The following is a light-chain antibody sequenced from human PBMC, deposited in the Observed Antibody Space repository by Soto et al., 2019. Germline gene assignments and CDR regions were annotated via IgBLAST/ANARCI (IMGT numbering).Light chain of an antibody. CDR3: SSYTTSNTRQIV. Sequence: QSALTQPASVSGSPGQSINISCTGTSSDVGGYNYVSWYQHHPGKAPKLIIYDVYNRPSAVSNPFSGSKSGNTASLTISGLQPEDEAAYYCSSYTTSNTRQIVFGTGTKLTVL. V-gene: IGLV2-14*03. CDR1: SSDVGGYNY. CDR2: DVY. J-gene: IGLJ1*01.